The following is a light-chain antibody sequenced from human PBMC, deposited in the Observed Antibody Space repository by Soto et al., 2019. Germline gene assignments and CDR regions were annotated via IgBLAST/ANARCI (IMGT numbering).Light chain of an antibody. CDR1: SGDIGSYNR. CDR2: EVT. Sequence: QSALTRPASVSGSPGQSITISCTGTSGDIGSYNRVSWYQQHPGKAPKLIIYEVTDRPSGVSNRFSGSKSGNTASLTISGLHAEDEAEYYCSSYTTINTGACVFRTGTKVTVL. J-gene: IGLJ1*01. CDR3: SSYTTINTGACV. V-gene: IGLV2-14*01.